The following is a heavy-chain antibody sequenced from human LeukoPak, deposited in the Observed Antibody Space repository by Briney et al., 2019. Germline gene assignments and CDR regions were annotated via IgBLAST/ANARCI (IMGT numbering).Heavy chain of an antibody. CDR1: GGTFSGYA. J-gene: IGHJ4*02. CDR2: IIPIFGTA. Sequence: GASVKVSCKASGGTFSGYAISWVRQAPGQGLEWMGRIIPIFGTANYAQKFQGRVTITTDESTSTAYMELSSLRSEDTAVYYCARINDWSSGWYSFDYWGQGTLVTVSS. D-gene: IGHD6-19*01. V-gene: IGHV1-69*05. CDR3: ARINDWSSGWYSFDY.